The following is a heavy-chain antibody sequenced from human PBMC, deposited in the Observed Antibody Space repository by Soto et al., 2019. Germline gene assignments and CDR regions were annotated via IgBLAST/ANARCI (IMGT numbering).Heavy chain of an antibody. D-gene: IGHD7-27*01. CDR1: GYTFTSYA. CDR2: INAGNGNT. CDR3: ARDGEGYYYYYGMDV. Sequence: ASVKVSCKASGYTFTSYAMHWVRQAPGQRLEWMGWINAGNGNTKYSQKFQGRVTITRDTSASTAYMELSSLRSEDTAVYYCARDGEGYYYYYGMDVWGQGXTVTVYS. J-gene: IGHJ6*02. V-gene: IGHV1-3*01.